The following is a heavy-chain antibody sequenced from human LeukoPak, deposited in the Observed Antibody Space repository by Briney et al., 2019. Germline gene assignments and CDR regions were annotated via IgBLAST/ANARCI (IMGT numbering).Heavy chain of an antibody. CDR1: GGTFSSYA. V-gene: IGHV1-69*04. CDR3: ARPADGSGSYPNSFDY. D-gene: IGHD3-10*01. CDR2: IIPILGIA. J-gene: IGHJ4*02. Sequence: SVKVSCKASGGTFSSYAISWVRQAPGQGLEWMGRIIPILGIANYAQKFQGRVTITADKSASTAYMELSSLRSEDTAVYYCARPADGSGSYPNSFDYWGQGTLVTVSS.